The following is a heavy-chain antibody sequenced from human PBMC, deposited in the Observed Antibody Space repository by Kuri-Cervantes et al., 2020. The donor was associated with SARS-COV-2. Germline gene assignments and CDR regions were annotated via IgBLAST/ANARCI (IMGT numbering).Heavy chain of an antibody. CDR1: GGSFSGYY. V-gene: IGHV4-34*01. D-gene: IGHD3-22*01. CDR2: INHSGST. Sequence: PETRSLTCALYGGSFSGYYWSWIRQPPGKGLEWIGEINHSGSTNYNPSLKSRVTISVDTSKNQFSLKLSSVTAADTAVYYCAVWVDSSGYDHWGQGTMVTVSS. J-gene: IGHJ3*01. CDR3: AVWVDSSGYDH.